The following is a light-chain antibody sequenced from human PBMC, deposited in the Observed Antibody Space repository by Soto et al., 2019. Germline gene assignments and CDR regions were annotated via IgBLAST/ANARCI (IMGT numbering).Light chain of an antibody. Sequence: DIQITQSPSSLSASVVDRVTITCRASQSISTYLSWYQQRPGKAPKLLIYAASRLQSGVPSRFSGSGSGTDFILTINSLQPEDFATYYCQQSYSTSSPFGPGTKVDIK. CDR2: AAS. CDR1: QSISTY. J-gene: IGKJ3*01. V-gene: IGKV1-39*01. CDR3: QQSYSTSSP.